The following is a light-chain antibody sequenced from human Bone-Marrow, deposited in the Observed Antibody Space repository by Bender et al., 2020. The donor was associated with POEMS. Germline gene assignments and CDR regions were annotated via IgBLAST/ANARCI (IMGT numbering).Light chain of an antibody. J-gene: IGLJ3*02. Sequence: SYVLTQPPSVSVAPGQTARISCGGNRIGSNSVHWYQQKPGRAPLLVIYYDRDRPSGISERISGSRSGTTVTLTISGVQAEDEADYYCQSADSSGTYGVFGGGTKLTVL. V-gene: IGLV3-21*01. CDR3: QSADSSGTYGV. CDR1: RIGSNS. CDR2: YDR.